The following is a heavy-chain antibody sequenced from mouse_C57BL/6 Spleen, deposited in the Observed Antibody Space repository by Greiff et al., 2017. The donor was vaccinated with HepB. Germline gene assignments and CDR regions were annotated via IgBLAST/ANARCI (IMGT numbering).Heavy chain of an antibody. D-gene: IGHD2-4*01. CDR3: ASVYDYSFDY. CDR2: ISNGGGST. J-gene: IGHJ2*01. V-gene: IGHV5-12*01. CDR1: GFTFSDYY. Sequence: VQLKESGGGLVQPGGSLKLSCAASGFTFSDYYMYWVRQTPEKRLEWVACISNGGGSTYYPDTVKGRFTISRDNAKNTLYLQMSSLMSEDTAMYYCASVYDYSFDYWGQGTTLTVSS.